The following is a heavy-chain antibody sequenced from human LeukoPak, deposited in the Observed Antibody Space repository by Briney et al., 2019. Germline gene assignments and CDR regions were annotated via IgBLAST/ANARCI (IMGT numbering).Heavy chain of an antibody. Sequence: SETLSLTCTVSRGSINSASYYWSWVRQPAGKALEWIGRIFASGSTSYNPSLKSRLSISLDKSKNQFSLLLNSVTAADTAVYYYTRSLNGDYFFDYWGQGARVTVSS. D-gene: IGHD4-17*01. V-gene: IGHV4-61*02. CDR3: TRSLNGDYFFDY. CDR2: IFASGST. J-gene: IGHJ4*02. CDR1: RGSINSASYY.